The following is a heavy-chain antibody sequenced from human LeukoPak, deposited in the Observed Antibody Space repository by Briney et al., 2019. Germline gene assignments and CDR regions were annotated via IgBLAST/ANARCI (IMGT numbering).Heavy chain of an antibody. CDR2: ISGSGDNT. CDR3: ARDLGSRGNSFDF. CDR1: GFTFSSYA. V-gene: IGHV3-23*01. J-gene: IGHJ4*02. D-gene: IGHD3-16*01. Sequence: PGGSLRLSCAASGFTFSSYAMSWVRQVPGKGLEWVSVISGSGDNTYYADSVKGRFTISRDNSKNMLYLQMNSLRAEDTAVYYCARDLGSRGNSFDFWGQGTLVTVSS.